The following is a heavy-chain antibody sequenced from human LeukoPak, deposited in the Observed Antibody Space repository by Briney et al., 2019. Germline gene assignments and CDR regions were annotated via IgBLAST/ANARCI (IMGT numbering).Heavy chain of an antibody. D-gene: IGHD6-13*01. CDR3: ARVYRLSAYSSSWYSALKNTVKYGTRALGFDY. Sequence: SVNVSCKPSVYTFTSYGISWVRQAPRQGLEWMGWISAYNCNTNYAQKLQGRVTMTTDTSTSTAYMELRSLRCDDTAVYYYARVYRLSAYSSSWYSALKNTVKYGTRALGFDYWGQGTLVTVSS. CDR2: ISAYNCNT. V-gene: IGHV1-18*01. CDR1: VYTFTSYG. J-gene: IGHJ4*02.